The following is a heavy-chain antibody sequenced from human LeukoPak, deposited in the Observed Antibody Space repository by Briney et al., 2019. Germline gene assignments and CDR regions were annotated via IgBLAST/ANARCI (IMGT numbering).Heavy chain of an antibody. D-gene: IGHD2-15*01. V-gene: IGHV1-2*02. J-gene: IGHJ5*02. CDR3: ARIRGYCSGGSCRRVTWFDP. CDR2: INPNSGGT. Sequence: ASVKVSCKASGYTFTGYYMHWVRQAPGQGLERMGWINPNSGGTNYAQKFQGRVTMTRDTSISTAYMELSRLRSDDTAVYYCARIRGYCSGGSCRRVTWFDPWGQGTLVTVSS. CDR1: GYTFTGYY.